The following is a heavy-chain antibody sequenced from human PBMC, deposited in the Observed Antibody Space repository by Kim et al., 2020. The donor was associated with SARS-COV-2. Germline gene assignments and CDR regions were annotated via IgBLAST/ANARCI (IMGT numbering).Heavy chain of an antibody. D-gene: IGHD3-10*01. CDR1: GGSISSGGYY. Sequence: SETLSLTCTVSGGSISSGGYYWSWIRQHPGKGLEWIGYIYYSGSTHYNPSLKSRVTISVDTSKNQFSLKLSSVTAADTAVYYCARDRGEWFGVEPYFMDVWGQGTTVTVSS. CDR2: IYYSGST. CDR3: ARDRGEWFGVEPYFMDV. V-gene: IGHV4-31*03. J-gene: IGHJ6*02.